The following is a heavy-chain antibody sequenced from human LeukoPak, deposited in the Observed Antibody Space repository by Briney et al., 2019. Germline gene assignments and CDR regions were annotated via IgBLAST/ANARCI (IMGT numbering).Heavy chain of an antibody. V-gene: IGHV3-7*03. D-gene: IGHD6-19*01. CDR3: ARDDYNSGWD. CDR1: GFIFSTYW. J-gene: IGHJ4*02. Sequence: GGSLRLSCAASGFIFSTYWMSWVRQAPGKGLEWVANIKQDGSEKYYVDSVKGRFTISRDNGKNSLYLQMNSLRADDTAVYYCARDDYNSGWDWGQGTLVTVSS. CDR2: IKQDGSEK.